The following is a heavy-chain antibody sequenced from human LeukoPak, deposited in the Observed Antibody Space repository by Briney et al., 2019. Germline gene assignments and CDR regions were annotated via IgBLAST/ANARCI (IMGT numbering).Heavy chain of an antibody. J-gene: IGHJ3*02. CDR3: AGRKGFDWLLQDAFGI. Sequence: PGESLKISCKGSGYSFTSYWIGWVRQMPGKGLEWMGIIYPGDSDTRYSPSFQGQVTISADKSISTAYLQWSSLKASDTAMYYCAGRKGFDWLLQDAFGIWGQGTMVTVSS. V-gene: IGHV5-51*01. CDR2: IYPGDSDT. CDR1: GYSFTSYW. D-gene: IGHD3-9*01.